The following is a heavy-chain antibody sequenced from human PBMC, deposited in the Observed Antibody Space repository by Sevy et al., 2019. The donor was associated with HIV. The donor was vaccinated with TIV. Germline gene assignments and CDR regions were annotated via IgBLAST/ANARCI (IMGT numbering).Heavy chain of an antibody. CDR1: GYTFTSYG. CDR2: ISTYNGNT. V-gene: IGHV1-18*01. CDR3: ARRYSSSTGKTFDY. Sequence: ASVKVSCKASGYTFTSYGISWVRQAPGEGLEWMGWISTYNGNTNYVQKLQGRVTMTTDTSTSTAYMELRSLRSDDTAVYYCARRYSSSTGKTFDYWGQGTLVTVSS. J-gene: IGHJ4*02. D-gene: IGHD6-6*01.